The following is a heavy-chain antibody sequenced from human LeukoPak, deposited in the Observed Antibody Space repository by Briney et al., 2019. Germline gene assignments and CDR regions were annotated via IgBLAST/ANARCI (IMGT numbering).Heavy chain of an antibody. V-gene: IGHV3-66*01. Sequence: GGSLRLSCAASGFTVSSNYMSWVRQAPGKGLEWVSVIYSGGSTYYADSVKGRFTISRDNSKNTLYLQMNSLRAEDAAVYYCARSGQQLVHDFAFDYWGQGTLVTVSS. CDR3: ARSGQQLVHDFAFDY. D-gene: IGHD6-13*01. CDR2: IYSGGST. CDR1: GFTVSSNY. J-gene: IGHJ4*02.